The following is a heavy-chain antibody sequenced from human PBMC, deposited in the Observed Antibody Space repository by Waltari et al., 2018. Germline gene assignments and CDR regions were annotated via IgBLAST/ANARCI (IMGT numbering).Heavy chain of an antibody. Sequence: EVQLVESGGGLVQPGRSLRLSCTASGFTFGDYAMSWVRQAPGKGLECVGFIRSKAYGGKTEYAAYVKGRVTISRDDSKSIAYLQMNSLKTEDTAVYYCTRVPDTAMVTGDYWGQGTLVTVSS. V-gene: IGHV3-49*04. CDR3: TRVPDTAMVTGDY. CDR2: IRSKAYGGKT. J-gene: IGHJ4*02. CDR1: GFTFGDYA. D-gene: IGHD5-18*01.